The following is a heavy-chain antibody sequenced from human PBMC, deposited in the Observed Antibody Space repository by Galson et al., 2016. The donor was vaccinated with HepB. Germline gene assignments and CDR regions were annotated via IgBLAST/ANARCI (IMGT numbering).Heavy chain of an antibody. CDR2: ISGSINAT. CDR1: GFTFTNYA. CDR3: AKLPSRYYGSGAGYGMDI. V-gene: IGHV3-23*01. Sequence: SLRLSCAASGFTFTNYAMTWVRQAPGKGQQWVSGISGSINATYYADSVKGRFIISRDDAKNTRYLQMHSLRAEDTALYYCAKLPSRYYGSGAGYGMDIWGRGTTVTVSS. J-gene: IGHJ6*02. D-gene: IGHD3-10*01.